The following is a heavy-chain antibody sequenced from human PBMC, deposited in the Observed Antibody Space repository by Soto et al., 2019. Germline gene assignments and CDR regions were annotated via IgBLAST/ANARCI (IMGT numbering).Heavy chain of an antibody. V-gene: IGHV1-69*01. D-gene: IGHD5-18*01. CDR3: ARDSGYGYASGHYGMAV. J-gene: IGHJ6*02. CDR2: IIPIFGTA. Sequence: QVQLVQSGAEVKKPGSSVKVSCKASGGTFSSYAISWVRQTPGQGLEWMGGIIPIFGTAHYAQKLQGRVTITEDETTSTAYMELSSLRSEDTAVYYCARDSGYGYASGHYGMAVWGQGTTVTVSS. CDR1: GGTFSSYA.